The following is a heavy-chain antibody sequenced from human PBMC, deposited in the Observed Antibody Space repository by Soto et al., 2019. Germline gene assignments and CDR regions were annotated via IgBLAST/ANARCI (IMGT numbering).Heavy chain of an antibody. Sequence: SQTLSLTCAISGDSISSNSATWSWIRQSPSRGPEWLGRTYYRSKWFNEYAVSVRSRITINPDTSKNQFSLQLNSVTPEDSAVYYCARKYGYSFDYWGQGTLVTVSS. V-gene: IGHV6-1*01. J-gene: IGHJ4*02. CDR1: GDSISSNSAT. D-gene: IGHD2-15*01. CDR2: TYYRSKWFN. CDR3: ARKYGYSFDY.